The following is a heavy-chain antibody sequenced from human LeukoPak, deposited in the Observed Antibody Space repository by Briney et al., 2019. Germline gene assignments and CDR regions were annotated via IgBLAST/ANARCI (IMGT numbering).Heavy chain of an antibody. CDR1: GFTFSNYG. CDR3: ARDSCSGGSCYASFDY. CDR2: IRHDGSNQ. D-gene: IGHD2-15*01. J-gene: IGHJ4*02. Sequence: GGSLRLSCAASGFTFSNYGIHWVRQAPGKGLEWVAFIRHDGSNQFYADSVKGRFTISRDNSKSTVYLQMNSLRAEDTAVYYCARDSCSGGSCYASFDYWGQGTLVTVSS. V-gene: IGHV3-30*02.